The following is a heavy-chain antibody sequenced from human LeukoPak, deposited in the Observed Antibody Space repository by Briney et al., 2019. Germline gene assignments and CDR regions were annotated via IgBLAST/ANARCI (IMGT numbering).Heavy chain of an antibody. CDR2: TNHSGST. CDR1: GGSFSGYY. D-gene: IGHD3-3*01. J-gene: IGHJ5*02. CDR3: AREGKGVVNFDP. V-gene: IGHV4-34*01. Sequence: KTSETLSLTCAVYGGSFSGYYWSWIRQPPGKGLEWIGETNHSGSTNYNPSLKSRVTISVDTSKNQFSLKLSSVTAADTAVYYCAREGKGVVNFDPWGQGTLVTVSS.